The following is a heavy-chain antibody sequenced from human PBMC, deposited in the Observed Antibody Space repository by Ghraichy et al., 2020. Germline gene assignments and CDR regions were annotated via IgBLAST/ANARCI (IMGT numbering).Heavy chain of an antibody. CDR1: GGTFSSYA. Sequence: KVSCKASGGTFSSYAISWVRQAPGQGLEWMGGIIPIFGTANYAQKFQGRVTITADESTSTAYMELSSLRSEDTAVYYCARECHPGIAVAGAFDIWGQGTMVTVSS. CDR3: ARECHPGIAVAGAFDI. V-gene: IGHV1-69*01. D-gene: IGHD6-19*01. CDR2: IIPIFGTA. J-gene: IGHJ3*02.